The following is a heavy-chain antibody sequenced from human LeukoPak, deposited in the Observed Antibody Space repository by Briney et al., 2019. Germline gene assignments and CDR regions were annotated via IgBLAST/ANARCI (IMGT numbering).Heavy chain of an antibody. CDR3: ARYDGSSWSVGYGMDV. J-gene: IGHJ6*02. D-gene: IGHD6-13*01. CDR2: IIPIFGTA. Sequence: RRASVKVSCKASGGTFSSYTISWVRQAPGQGLEWMGGIIPIFGTANYAQKFQGRVTITADESTSTAYMELSSLRSEDTAVYYCARYDGSSWSVGYGMDVWGQGTTVTVSS. CDR1: GGTFSSYT. V-gene: IGHV1-69*13.